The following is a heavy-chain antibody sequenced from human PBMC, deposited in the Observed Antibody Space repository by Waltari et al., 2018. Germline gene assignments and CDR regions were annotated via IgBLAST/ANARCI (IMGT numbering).Heavy chain of an antibody. J-gene: IGHJ4*02. CDR3: ARRTDYGDGDY. V-gene: IGHV4-39*01. D-gene: IGHD4-17*01. CDR1: GGSISSSSYY. Sequence: QLQLQESGPGLVKPSETLSLTCTVSGGSISSSSYYWGWIRQPPGKGLEWIGSNYYSGRTYYNPSLKSRVTISVDTSKNQFSLKLSSVTAADTAVYYCARRTDYGDGDYWGQGTLVTVSS. CDR2: NYYSGRT.